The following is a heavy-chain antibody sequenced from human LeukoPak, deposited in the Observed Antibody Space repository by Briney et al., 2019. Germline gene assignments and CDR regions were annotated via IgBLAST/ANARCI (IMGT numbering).Heavy chain of an antibody. CDR2: IYTSGST. Sequence: TLSLTCTVSGGSISSGSYYWSRIPQPAGKGLEWIGRIYTSGSTNYNPSLKSRVTISVDTSKNQFSLTRSSVTAADTAVYYCASYAGGYWGQGTLVTVSS. D-gene: IGHD3-16*01. CDR1: GGSISSGSYY. J-gene: IGHJ4*02. V-gene: IGHV4-61*02. CDR3: ASYAGGY.